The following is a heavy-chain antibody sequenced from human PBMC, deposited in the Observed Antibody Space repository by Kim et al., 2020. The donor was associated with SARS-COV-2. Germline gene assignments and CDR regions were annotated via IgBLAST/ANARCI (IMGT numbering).Heavy chain of an antibody. CDR1: GDSISDYY. CDR2: ISSIGST. D-gene: IGHD5-18*01. V-gene: IGHV4-59*01. Sequence: SETLSLTCTVSGDSISDYYWSLIRQPPGKGLEWIGHISSIGSTTYNPSLKSRVTISVDTSNMQFSLKLTSVTAADTAVYFCARYYSGYSYVFFDYWGQG. J-gene: IGHJ4*02. CDR3: ARYYSGYSYVFFDY.